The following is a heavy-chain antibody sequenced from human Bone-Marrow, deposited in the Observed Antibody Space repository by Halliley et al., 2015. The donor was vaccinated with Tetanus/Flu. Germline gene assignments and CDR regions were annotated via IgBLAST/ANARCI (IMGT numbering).Heavy chain of an antibody. V-gene: IGHV6-1*01. CDR3: AGGKLGLFDY. Sequence: GLVKPSQTLSLTCAISGDSVSSNSATWNWIRQPPSRGLEWLGRTYYRSDWYNGYAVSVKSRVTINPDSSKNQFSLQLNSVTPEDTAIYYCAGGKLGLFDYWGQGTLVTVSS. D-gene: IGHD1-7*01. J-gene: IGHJ4*02. CDR1: GDSVSSNSAT. CDR2: TYYRSDWYN.